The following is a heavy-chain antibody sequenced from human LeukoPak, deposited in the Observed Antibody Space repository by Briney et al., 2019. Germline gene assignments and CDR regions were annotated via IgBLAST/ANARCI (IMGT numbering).Heavy chain of an antibody. Sequence: GGSLRLSCAASGFTFSSYWMHWVRQAPGKGLVWVSRINSDGSSTSYADSVKGRFTISRDNAKNTLYLQMNSLRAEDTAVYYCARVICSTSCYFDYWGQGTLVTVSS. CDR1: GFTFSSYW. CDR3: ARVICSTSCYFDY. CDR2: INSDGSST. V-gene: IGHV3-74*01. J-gene: IGHJ4*02. D-gene: IGHD2-2*01.